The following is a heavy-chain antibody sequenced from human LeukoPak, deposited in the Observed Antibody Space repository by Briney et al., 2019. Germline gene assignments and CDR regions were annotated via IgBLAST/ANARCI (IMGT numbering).Heavy chain of an antibody. Sequence: GESLQISCKGSGYNFTSYWIGWGRPVPGKGLEGMGIIYPGDSDTRYSPSFQGQVTISADKSISTAYLQWSSLKASDTAMYYCARRRSGSYTEVFDYWGQGTLVTVSS. CDR3: ARRRSGSYTEVFDY. CDR2: IYPGDSDT. J-gene: IGHJ4*02. CDR1: GYNFTSYW. V-gene: IGHV5-51*01. D-gene: IGHD1-26*01.